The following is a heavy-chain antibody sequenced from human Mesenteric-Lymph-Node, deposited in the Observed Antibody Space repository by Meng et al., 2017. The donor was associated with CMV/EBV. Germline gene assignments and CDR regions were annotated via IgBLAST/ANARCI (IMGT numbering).Heavy chain of an antibody. CDR3: ARDSTRPGVTRSRFDY. CDR2: IIPIFGTA. Sequence: SVKVSCKASGGTFSSYAISWVRQAPGQGLEWMGGIIPIFGTANYAQKFQGRVTITTDESTSTAYMELSSLRSEDTAVYYCARDSTRPGVTRSRFDYWGQGTLVTVSS. V-gene: IGHV1-69*05. D-gene: IGHD4-23*01. J-gene: IGHJ4*02. CDR1: GGTFSSYA.